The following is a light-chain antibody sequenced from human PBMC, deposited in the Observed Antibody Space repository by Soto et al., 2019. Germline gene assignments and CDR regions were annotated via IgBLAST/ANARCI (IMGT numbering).Light chain of an antibody. J-gene: IGLJ3*02. Sequence: QSALTQPASVSGSPGQAITISCTGTSSDVGGYNYVSWYQQHPGKAPKVMIYEVSNRPSGVSNRFSGSKSGNTASLTISGIQAEDEADYYCSSYTSSRTWVFGGGTQLTVL. CDR3: SSYTSSRTWV. V-gene: IGLV2-14*01. CDR1: SSDVGGYNY. CDR2: EVS.